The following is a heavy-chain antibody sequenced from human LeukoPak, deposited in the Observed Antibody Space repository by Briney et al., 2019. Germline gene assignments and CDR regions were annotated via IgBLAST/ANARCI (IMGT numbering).Heavy chain of an antibody. D-gene: IGHD6-13*01. Sequence: KPSETLSLNCTVSGGSIGSYYWGWIRQPPGKGPEWIGYIYYSGSTNYNPSLKSRVTISVDTSKNQFSLSLNSVTAADTAVHYCARDRYSSSWFDAFDIWGQGTMVTVSS. CDR1: GGSIGSYY. V-gene: IGHV4-59*01. J-gene: IGHJ3*02. CDR2: IYYSGST. CDR3: ARDRYSSSWFDAFDI.